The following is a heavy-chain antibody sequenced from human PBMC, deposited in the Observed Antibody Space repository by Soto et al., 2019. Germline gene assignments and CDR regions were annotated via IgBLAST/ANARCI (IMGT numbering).Heavy chain of an antibody. D-gene: IGHD4-17*01. J-gene: IGHJ6*02. CDR3: ARGPKITVTRYYYYCGMDV. Sequence: PSAPLSPTCSVPGGSHRGSYSSRIRQHPGRDLGRIGEINPRGSTNCSPSLKRRVTISVDTSKNQFSLKLCSVTAADTAVYYCARGPKITVTRYYYYCGMDVWGQGTTVT. CDR2: INPRGST. CDR1: GGSHRGSY. V-gene: IGHV4-34*01.